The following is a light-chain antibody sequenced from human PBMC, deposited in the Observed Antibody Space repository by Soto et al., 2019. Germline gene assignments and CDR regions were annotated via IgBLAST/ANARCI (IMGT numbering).Light chain of an antibody. Sequence: QLVLTQSPSASASLGASVKLTCTLRSGHSSYAIAWHQQQPEKGPRYLMKLNSDGSHSKGDGIPDRFSGSSSGAERYLTISSLQSEDEADYYCQTWGTGIHVVFGGGTTLTVL. J-gene: IGLJ2*01. CDR3: QTWGTGIHVV. CDR1: SGHSSYA. V-gene: IGLV4-69*01. CDR2: LNSDGSH.